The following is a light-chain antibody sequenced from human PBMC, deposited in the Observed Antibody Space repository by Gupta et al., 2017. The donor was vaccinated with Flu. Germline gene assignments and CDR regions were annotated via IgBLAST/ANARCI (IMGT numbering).Light chain of an antibody. CDR1: LSNVGNNY. J-gene: IGLJ2*01. V-gene: IGLV1-51*02. Sequence: SVLTQPPSLSAAAGQRVTISCSRALSNVGNNYVSWYQQMPGTAPKLLIYGNDKRPSGIPDRLSGSKSGTSATLGITGRQNGDEDDYFCGTWDTDLRENRVFGGGTKLTVL. CDR2: GND. CDR3: GTWDTDLRENRV.